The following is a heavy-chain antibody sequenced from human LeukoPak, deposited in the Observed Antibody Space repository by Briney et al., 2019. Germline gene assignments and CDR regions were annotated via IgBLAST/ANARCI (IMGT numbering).Heavy chain of an antibody. J-gene: IGHJ5*02. CDR3: ARDSYGLGSNYFDP. Sequence: SQTLSLTCAVTGASVSSGGSSWAWIRQPPGKGLEWIGYIYRIVNTFYNPSLQSRVTISVDRAKNQVSLRLTSVTAADTAVYYCARDSYGLGSNYFDPWGQGTQVTVSS. CDR2: IYRIVNT. V-gene: IGHV4-30-2*01. CDR1: GASVSSGGSS. D-gene: IGHD3-10*01.